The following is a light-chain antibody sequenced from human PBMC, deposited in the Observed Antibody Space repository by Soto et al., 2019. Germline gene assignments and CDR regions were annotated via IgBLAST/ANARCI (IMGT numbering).Light chain of an antibody. CDR1: ESVNSTY. J-gene: IGKJ2*01. CDR3: QVFCSSPRNT. CDR2: AAS. V-gene: IGKV3-20*01. Sequence: EIVLTQSPGTLSLSPGERATLSCRTSESVNSTYLACYHQKPGQPPMLLIYAASSRATGIPDRVSGSVSGTDFTLTIGILQPEDFPVQYCQVFCSSPRNTFGRRTKLEIK.